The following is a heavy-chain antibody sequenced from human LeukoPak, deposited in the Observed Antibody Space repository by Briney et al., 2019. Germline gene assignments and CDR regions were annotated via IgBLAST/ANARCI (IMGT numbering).Heavy chain of an antibody. CDR1: GFTFSSYA. V-gene: IGHV3-23*01. CDR2: ISGSGGST. CDR3: AKDPTPITMVRGVHFDY. J-gene: IGHJ4*02. Sequence: GGSLRLSCAASGFTFSSYAMSWVRQSPGKGLEWVSAISGSGGSTYYADSVKGRFTISRDNSKNTLYLQMNSLRAEDTAVYYCAKDPTPITMVRGVHFDYWGQGTLVTVSS. D-gene: IGHD3-10*01.